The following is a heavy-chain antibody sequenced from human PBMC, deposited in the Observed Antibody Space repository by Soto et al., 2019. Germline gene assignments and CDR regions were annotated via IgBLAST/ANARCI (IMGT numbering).Heavy chain of an antibody. CDR2: ISAYNGNT. CDR3: AGDGARYEATVTYFDY. CDR1: GYTFTSYG. V-gene: IGHV1-18*01. J-gene: IGHJ4*02. D-gene: IGHD4-17*01. Sequence: ASVKVSCKASGYTFTSYGISWVRQAPGQGLEWMGWISAYNGNTNYGQKLQGRVTMTPDTSTTTAYMELRSLRSDDTAVYYCAGDGARYEATVTYFDYWGQGTLVTVSS.